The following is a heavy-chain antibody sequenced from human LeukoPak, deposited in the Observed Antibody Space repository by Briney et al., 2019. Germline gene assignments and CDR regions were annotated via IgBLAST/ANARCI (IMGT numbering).Heavy chain of an antibody. J-gene: IGHJ4*02. CDR2: ITSSGSQ. CDR1: GFNLNDYY. Sequence: GGSLRLSCAASGFNLNDYYMSWIRQAPGKGLEWISYITSSGSQYYSDSVKGRFTISRDAASKSLYLQMKSLRAEDTAVYFCTRDQDAGYGLSYWGQGTLVTVSS. V-gene: IGHV3-11*01. CDR3: TRDQDAGYGLSY. D-gene: IGHD3-10*01.